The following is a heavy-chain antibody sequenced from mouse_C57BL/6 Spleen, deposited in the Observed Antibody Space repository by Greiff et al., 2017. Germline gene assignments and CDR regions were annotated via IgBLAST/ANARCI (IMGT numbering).Heavy chain of an antibody. CDR1: GFSLSTSGMG. CDR2: IYWDADK. V-gene: IGHV8-12*01. Sequence: QVTLKVSGPGILQSSQTLSLSCSFSGFSLSTSGMGVSWLRQPSGKGLEWLAHIYWDADKRYNPSLKRRLTISKDTSRNQVFLKITSVDTADTATYYCARSGSSYGYYAMDYWGQGTSVTVSS. CDR3: ARSGSSYGYYAMDY. J-gene: IGHJ4*01. D-gene: IGHD1-1*01.